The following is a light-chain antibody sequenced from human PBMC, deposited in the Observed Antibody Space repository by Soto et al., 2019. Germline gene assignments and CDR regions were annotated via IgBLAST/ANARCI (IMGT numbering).Light chain of an antibody. CDR2: EGS. Sequence: QSALTQPASVSGSPGQSITISCTGNSSDVGSYNLVSWYQQHPGKAPKLMIYEGSKRPSGVSNRFSGSKSGNTASLTISGLQAEDEADYYCCSYAGSSTYVVFGGGTKLTVL. CDR3: CSYAGSSTYVV. V-gene: IGLV2-23*01. CDR1: SSDVGSYNL. J-gene: IGLJ2*01.